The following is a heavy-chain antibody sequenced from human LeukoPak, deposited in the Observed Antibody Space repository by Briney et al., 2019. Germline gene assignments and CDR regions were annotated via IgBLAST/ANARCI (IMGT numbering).Heavy chain of an antibody. CDR3: ARVEASGYDYGAFDY. D-gene: IGHD5-12*01. Sequence: AGGSLRLSCAASGFTFSSYSMSWVRQAPGKELQWVANIKQDGSAKYYVDSVKGRFTISRDNAKNSLYLQMNSLRAEDMAVYYCARVEASGYDYGAFDYWGQGTLVTVSS. CDR1: GFTFSSYS. V-gene: IGHV3-7*01. CDR2: IKQDGSAK. J-gene: IGHJ4*02.